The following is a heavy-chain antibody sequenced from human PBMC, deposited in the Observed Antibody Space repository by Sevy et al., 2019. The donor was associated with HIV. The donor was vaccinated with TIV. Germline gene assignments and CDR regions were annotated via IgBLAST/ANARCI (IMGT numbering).Heavy chain of an antibody. Sequence: GGSLRLSCVAYGFTVSRNFMTWVRQAPGKGLEWVSIIYSGGDTYHADSVKGRFTISRDNSKNTLYLQMNNLRAEDTAVYYCARDLRVATASGGMDVWGQGTTVTVSS. CDR3: ARDLRVATASGGMDV. CDR2: IYSGGDT. J-gene: IGHJ6*02. D-gene: IGHD6-13*01. CDR1: GFTVSRNF. V-gene: IGHV3-53*01.